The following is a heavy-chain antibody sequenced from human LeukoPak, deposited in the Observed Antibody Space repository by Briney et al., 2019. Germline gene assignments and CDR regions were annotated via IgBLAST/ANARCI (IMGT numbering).Heavy chain of an antibody. Sequence: ASVKVSCKASGYTFTGYYMHWVRQAPGQGLEWMGWINPNSGGTNYAQKFQGRVTMTRDTSISTAYMELSRLRSDDTAVYCCATGLDSRYSGYDYFFHWGQGTLVTVSS. CDR1: GYTFTGYY. CDR3: ATGLDSRYSGYDYFFH. D-gene: IGHD5-12*01. CDR2: INPNSGGT. J-gene: IGHJ4*02. V-gene: IGHV1-2*02.